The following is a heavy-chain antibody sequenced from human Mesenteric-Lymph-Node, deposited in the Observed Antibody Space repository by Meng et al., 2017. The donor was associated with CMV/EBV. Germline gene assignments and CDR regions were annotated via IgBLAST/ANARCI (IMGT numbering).Heavy chain of an antibody. Sequence: GSLRLSCTVSGYSISSGYYWGWSRQPPGKGLEWTGSIYHSGSTYYNPSLKSRVTISVDTSKNQFSLKLSSVTAADTAVYYCAREIPYYDYWGQGTLVTVSS. CDR2: IYHSGST. V-gene: IGHV4-38-2*02. CDR3: AREIPYYDY. D-gene: IGHD2-2*02. CDR1: GYSISSGYY. J-gene: IGHJ4*02.